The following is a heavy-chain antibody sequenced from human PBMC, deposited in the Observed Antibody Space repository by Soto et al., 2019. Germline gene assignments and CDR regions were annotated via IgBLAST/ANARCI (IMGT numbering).Heavy chain of an antibody. V-gene: IGHV1-3*01. CDR1: GYTFSNYG. Sequence: ASVKVSCKASGYTFSNYGIHWVRQAPGQRLEWMGLINVGNGNTRYSQKFQGRLTLTRDTPGNTAYLELNSLISEDTAVYYCATPQDYDGCLDSWGQGTPVTVSS. CDR2: INVGNGNT. J-gene: IGHJ4*02. CDR3: ATPQDYDGCLDS. D-gene: IGHD3-22*01.